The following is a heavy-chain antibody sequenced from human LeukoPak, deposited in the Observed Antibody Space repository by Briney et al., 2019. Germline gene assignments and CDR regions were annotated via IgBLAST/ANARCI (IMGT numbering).Heavy chain of an antibody. Sequence: KASQTLSLTCSVSGGSVSSTAYYWSWIRQPPGKALEWIGYTYHSGSTYYNPSLKSRVTISLDRPKNHFSLKLTSVTAADTAVYYCAGSTIFGVIIRDSWGQGTLVTVSS. D-gene: IGHD3-3*01. J-gene: IGHJ4*02. CDR2: TYHSGST. V-gene: IGHV4-30-2*01. CDR1: GGSVSSTAYY. CDR3: AGSTIFGVIIRDS.